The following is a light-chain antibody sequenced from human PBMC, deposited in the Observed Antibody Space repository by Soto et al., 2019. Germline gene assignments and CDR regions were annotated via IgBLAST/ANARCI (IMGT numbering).Light chain of an antibody. J-gene: IGLJ1*01. CDR2: DVS. Sequence: QSVLTQPASVSGSPGQSITISCTGTSSDVGGYNYVSWYRQHPGKAPKFMIYDVSSRPSGVSNRFSGSKSGNTASLTISGLQAEDEADYYCCSNTTSNPRQIDFGPGTKVPV. CDR1: SSDVGGYNY. V-gene: IGLV2-14*03. CDR3: CSNTTSNPRQID.